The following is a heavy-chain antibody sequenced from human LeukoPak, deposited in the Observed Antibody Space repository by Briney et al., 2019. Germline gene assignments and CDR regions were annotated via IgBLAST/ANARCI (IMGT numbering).Heavy chain of an antibody. Sequence: GGSLRLSCAASGFTFSSYGMHWVRQAPGKGLDWVAVMWYDGGNKYYADSVKGRFTISRDNSKNTLYLQMNSLRAEDTAVYYCARGAPPSLKKSNFDYWGQGTLVTVSS. CDR2: MWYDGGNK. V-gene: IGHV3-33*01. J-gene: IGHJ4*02. CDR3: ARGAPPSLKKSNFDY. CDR1: GFTFSSYG.